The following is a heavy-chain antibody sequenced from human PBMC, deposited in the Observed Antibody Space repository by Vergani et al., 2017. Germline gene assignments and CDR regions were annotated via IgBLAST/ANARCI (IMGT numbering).Heavy chain of an antibody. CDR2: INPNSGGT. CDR1: GYTFTDYF. CDR3: ARVGTSSNRDYFDY. D-gene: IGHD2-2*01. V-gene: IGHV1-2*02. Sequence: QVQLVQSGAEVKKPGASVKVSCKASGYTFTDYFMHWVRQAPGQGFEWMGWINPNSGGTNYAQKCQGRVTMTRDTSISTAYMELSNLRSDDTAVYYCARVGTSSNRDYFDYWGQGTLVTVSS. J-gene: IGHJ4*02.